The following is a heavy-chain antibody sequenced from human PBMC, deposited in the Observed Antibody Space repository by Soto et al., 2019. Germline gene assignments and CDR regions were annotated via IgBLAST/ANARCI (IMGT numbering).Heavy chain of an antibody. D-gene: IGHD2-2*01. CDR2: IYYSGST. J-gene: IGHJ6*03. CDR1: GGSISSYY. CDR3: AYGSSSTSLIADYYYMDV. V-gene: IGHV4-59*01. Sequence: SETLSLTCTVSGGSISSYYWSWIRQPPGKGLEWIGYIYYSGSTNYNPSLKSRVTISVDTSKNQFSLKLSSVTAADTAVYYCAYGSSSTSLIADYYYMDVWGKGTTVTVSS.